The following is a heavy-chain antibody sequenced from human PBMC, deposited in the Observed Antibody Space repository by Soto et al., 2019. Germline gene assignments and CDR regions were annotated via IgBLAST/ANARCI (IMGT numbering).Heavy chain of an antibody. CDR2: ISSTTNYI. V-gene: IGHV3-21*06. CDR3: ARESEDLTSNFDY. CDR1: WFTFTRYS. J-gene: IGHJ4*02. Sequence: GGSLRLSCAASWFTFTRYSMNWVRQAPGKGLEWVSSISSTTNYIYYGDSMKGRFTISRDNAKNSLYLEMNSLRAEDTAVYYCARESEDLTSNFDYWGQGTLVTVSS.